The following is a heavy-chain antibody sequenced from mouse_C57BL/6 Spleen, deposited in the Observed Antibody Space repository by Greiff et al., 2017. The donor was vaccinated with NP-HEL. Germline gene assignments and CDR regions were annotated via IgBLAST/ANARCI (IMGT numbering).Heavy chain of an antibody. D-gene: IGHD1-1*01. CDR3: ARLFITTVVATGDYAMDY. Sequence: QVQLQQPGAELVMPGASVKLSCKASGYTFTSYWMHWVKQRPGQGLEWIGEIDPSDSYTNYNQKFKGKSTLTVDKSSSTAYMQLSSLTSEDSAVYYCARLFITTVVATGDYAMDYWGQGTSVTVSS. CDR2: IDPSDSYT. J-gene: IGHJ4*01. CDR1: GYTFTSYW. V-gene: IGHV1-69*01.